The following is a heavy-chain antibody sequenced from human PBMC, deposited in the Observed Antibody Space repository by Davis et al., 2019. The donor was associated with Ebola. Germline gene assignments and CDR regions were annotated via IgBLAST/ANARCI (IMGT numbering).Heavy chain of an antibody. J-gene: IGHJ6*04. Sequence: GESLKISCAASGFTFSSYGMHWVRQAPGKGLEWVAVISYDGSNKYYADSVKGRFTISRDNSKNTLYLQMNSLRAEDTAVYYCARSNVWGKGTTVTVSS. V-gene: IGHV3-30*03. CDR2: ISYDGSNK. CDR3: ARSNV. CDR1: GFTFSSYG.